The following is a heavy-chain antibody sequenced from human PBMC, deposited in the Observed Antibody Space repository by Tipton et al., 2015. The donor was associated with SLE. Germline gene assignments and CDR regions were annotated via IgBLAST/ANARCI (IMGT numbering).Heavy chain of an antibody. V-gene: IGHV3-21*01. D-gene: IGHD2-21*02. CDR1: GFTFSSYS. Sequence: SLRLSCAASGFTFSSYSMNWVRQAPGKGLEWVSSISSSSYIYYADSVKGRFTISRDNAKNSLYLQMNSLRAEDTAVYYCARARYRDGRFGSVVVTAMESVDYWGQGTLVTVSS. J-gene: IGHJ4*02. CDR2: ISSSSYI. CDR3: ARARYRDGRFGSVVVTAMESVDY.